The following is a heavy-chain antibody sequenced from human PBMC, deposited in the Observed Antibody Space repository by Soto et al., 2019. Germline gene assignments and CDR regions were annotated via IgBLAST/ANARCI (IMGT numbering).Heavy chain of an antibody. CDR3: AADSTSGSGSYSALYYYYGMDV. Sequence: SVKVSCKASGFTFTSSAVQWVRQARGQRLEWIGWIVVGSGNTNYAQKFQERVTITRDMSTSTAYMELSSLRSEDAAVYYCAADSTSGSGSYSALYYYYGMDVWGQGTPVTVS. J-gene: IGHJ6*02. CDR2: IVVGSGNT. D-gene: IGHD3-10*01. CDR1: GFTFTSSA. V-gene: IGHV1-58*01.